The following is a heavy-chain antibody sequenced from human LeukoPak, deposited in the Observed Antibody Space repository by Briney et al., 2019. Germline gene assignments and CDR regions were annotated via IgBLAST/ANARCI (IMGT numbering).Heavy chain of an antibody. V-gene: IGHV3-23*01. CDR3: AKVRGVISPFEY. Sequence: PGGSLRLSCAASGFTFNNYAMSWVRQAPGKGLEWVSGISGSGDTTYYADSVKGRFTISRDNSKNTLYLQMNSLRVEDTAGYYCAKVRGVISPFEYWGQETLVTVSS. CDR1: GFTFNNYA. CDR2: ISGSGDTT. J-gene: IGHJ4*02. D-gene: IGHD2-21*01.